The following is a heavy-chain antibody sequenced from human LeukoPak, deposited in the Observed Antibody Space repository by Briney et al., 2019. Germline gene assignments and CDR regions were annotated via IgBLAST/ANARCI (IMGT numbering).Heavy chain of an antibody. V-gene: IGHV3-30-3*01. Sequence: PGGSLRLSCAASGFTFSSYAMHWVRQAPGKGLEWVAVISYDGSNKYYADSVKGRFTISRDNSKNTLYLQMNSLRAEDTAVYYSVVVVPAAIVYWGQGTLVTVSS. CDR1: GFTFSSYA. J-gene: IGHJ4*02. CDR3: VVVVPAAIVY. D-gene: IGHD2-2*02. CDR2: ISYDGSNK.